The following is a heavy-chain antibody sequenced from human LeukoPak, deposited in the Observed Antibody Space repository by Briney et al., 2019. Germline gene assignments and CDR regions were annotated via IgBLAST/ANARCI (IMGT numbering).Heavy chain of an antibody. CDR2: IYYSGST. CDR1: GGSISSGGYS. J-gene: IGHJ4*02. D-gene: IGHD6-19*01. V-gene: IGHV4-30-4*07. Sequence: PSETLSLTCAVSGGSISSGGYSWRWIRQPPGKGLEWIGYIYYSGSTYYNPSLKSRVTISVDTSKNQFSLKLSSVTAADTAVYYCASSSGWQFFDYWGQGTLVTVSS. CDR3: ASSSGWQFFDY.